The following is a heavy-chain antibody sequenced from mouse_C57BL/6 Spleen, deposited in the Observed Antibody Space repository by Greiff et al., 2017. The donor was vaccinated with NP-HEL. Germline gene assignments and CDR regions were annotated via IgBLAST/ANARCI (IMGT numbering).Heavy chain of an antibody. CDR1: GYTFTSYW. CDR2: IHPNSGST. Sequence: QVQLQQPGAELVKPGASVKLSCKASGYTFTSYWMHWVKQRPGQGLEWIGMIHPNSGSTNYNEKFKSKATLTVDKSSSTAYMQLSSLTSEDSAVYYCARGGLTHYYAMDYWGQGTSVTVSS. D-gene: IGHD3-1*01. V-gene: IGHV1-64*01. J-gene: IGHJ4*01. CDR3: ARGGLTHYYAMDY.